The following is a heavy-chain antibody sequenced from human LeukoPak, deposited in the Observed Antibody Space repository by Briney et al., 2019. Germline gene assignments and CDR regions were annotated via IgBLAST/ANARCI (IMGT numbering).Heavy chain of an antibody. V-gene: IGHV3-53*04. CDR3: ARGENYYGS. CDR2: IFSGGSI. J-gene: IGHJ5*02. Sequence: GGSLRLSFAASGFSVNSNYMSWVRQPPGKGLEWVSVIFSGGSIYYADSVKGRFTISRHNSKNTLYLQMNSLRAEDTAVYYCARGENYYGSWGQGTLVTVSS. CDR1: GFSVNSNY. D-gene: IGHD3-10*01.